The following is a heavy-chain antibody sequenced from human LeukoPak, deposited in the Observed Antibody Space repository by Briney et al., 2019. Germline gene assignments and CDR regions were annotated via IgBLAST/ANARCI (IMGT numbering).Heavy chain of an antibody. V-gene: IGHV1-8*01. CDR3: ARGPPERTYSDF. CDR1: GYTFSKYD. J-gene: IGHJ4*02. D-gene: IGHD4-11*01. Sequence: ASVTVSCKTSGYTFSKYDVNWVRQATGQGLEWVGWMKPNSGQTGYAQRFQGRIIMTRNTSISTAYMQLNSLTSEDTAKYYCARGPPERTYSDFWGQGTLVTVSS. CDR2: MKPNSGQT.